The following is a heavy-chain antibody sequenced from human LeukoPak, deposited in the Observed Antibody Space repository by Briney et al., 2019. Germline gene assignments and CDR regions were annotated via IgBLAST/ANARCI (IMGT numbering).Heavy chain of an antibody. D-gene: IGHD6-13*01. CDR1: GFTFDDYG. Sequence: GGSLRLSCAASGFTFDDYGMSWLRQAPGKGLEWVTGINWNGGSTGYADSVKGRFTISRDNAKNSLYLQMNSLRAEDTALYYSARDGIYSSSWYSPSDYWGQGTLVTVYS. V-gene: IGHV3-20*04. CDR3: ARDGIYSSSWYSPSDY. J-gene: IGHJ4*02. CDR2: INWNGGST.